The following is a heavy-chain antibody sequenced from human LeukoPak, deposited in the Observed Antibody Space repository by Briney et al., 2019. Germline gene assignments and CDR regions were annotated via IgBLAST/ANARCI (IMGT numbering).Heavy chain of an antibody. Sequence: GGSLRLSCAASGFTFSSYAMSWVRQAPGKGLEWVSAISGSGGSTYYADSVKGRFTISRDNSKNTLYLQMNSLRAEDTAVYYCAKDWEVLLWFGESSYFDYWGQGTLVTVSS. CDR1: GFTFSSYA. CDR3: AKDWEVLLWFGESSYFDY. D-gene: IGHD3-10*01. J-gene: IGHJ4*02. V-gene: IGHV3-23*01. CDR2: ISGSGGST.